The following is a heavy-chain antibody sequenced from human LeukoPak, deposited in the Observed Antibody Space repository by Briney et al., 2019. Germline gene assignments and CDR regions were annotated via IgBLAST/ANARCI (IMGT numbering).Heavy chain of an antibody. CDR2: IYYTGTT. D-gene: IGHD3-22*01. Sequence: PSETLSLTCSVSGVSISSGGFYWSWIRQLPGKGLEWIAYIYYTGTTYYNPSLRTIVIISVTTSKTQFSLKVYSVTASDTAVYFCSTRDDSRCYLTSFDPWGQGTLLTVSS. CDR1: GVSISSGGFY. CDR3: STRDDSRCYLTSFDP. V-gene: IGHV4-31*01. J-gene: IGHJ5*02.